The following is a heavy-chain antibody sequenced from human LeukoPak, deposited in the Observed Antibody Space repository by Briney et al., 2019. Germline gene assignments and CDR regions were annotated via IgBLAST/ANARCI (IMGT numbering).Heavy chain of an antibody. J-gene: IGHJ4*02. CDR2: ISAYNGNT. CDR3: ARDREDYSNYYFDY. Sequence: GASVKVSCKASGYTFTTYGISWVRQAPGQGLEWMGWISAYNGNTNYAEKFQGRVTMTTDTSTSTAYMELRSLRSDDTAVYYCARDREDYSNYYFDYWGQGTLVTVSS. CDR1: GYTFTTYG. V-gene: IGHV1-18*01. D-gene: IGHD4-11*01.